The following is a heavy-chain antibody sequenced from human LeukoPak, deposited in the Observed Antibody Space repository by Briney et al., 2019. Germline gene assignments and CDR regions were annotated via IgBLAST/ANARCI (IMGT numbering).Heavy chain of an antibody. CDR3: AKSEGASGWPGFDY. J-gene: IGHJ4*02. V-gene: IGHV3-23*01. Sequence: PGGSLRLSCAASGFTFRSYAMSWVRQAPGKGLEWVSGISGSGGSTYYADSVQGRFSISRDNSKNTLYLQMNSLRDEDTAVYYCAKSEGASGWPGFDYWGQGTLVTVSS. CDR2: ISGSGGST. CDR1: GFTFRSYA. D-gene: IGHD6-19*01.